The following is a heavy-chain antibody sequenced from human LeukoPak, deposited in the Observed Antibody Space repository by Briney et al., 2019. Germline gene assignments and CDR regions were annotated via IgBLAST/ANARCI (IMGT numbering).Heavy chain of an antibody. J-gene: IGHJ4*02. Sequence: GGSLRLSCAASGFTVSTNYMSWVRQAPGKGLEWAAVIWYDGSNKYYADSVKGRFTISRDKSKDTLYLQMNSLRAEDTAVYYCARGNDDYVWGSYRPDYWGQGTLVTVSS. CDR3: ARGNDDYVWGSYRPDY. CDR2: IWYDGSNK. CDR1: GFTVSTNY. V-gene: IGHV3-33*08. D-gene: IGHD3-16*02.